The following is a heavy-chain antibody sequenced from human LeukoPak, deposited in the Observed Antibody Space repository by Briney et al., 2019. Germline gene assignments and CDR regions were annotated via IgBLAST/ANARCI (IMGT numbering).Heavy chain of an antibody. J-gene: IGHJ3*02. CDR2: IWYGGSNR. CDR3: AKDRTGGSLDAFDI. D-gene: IGHD1-26*01. CDR1: GFTFSSYG. Sequence: GGSLRLSCAASGFTFSSYGMHWVRQAPGKGLEWVAVIWYGGSNRYYADSVKGRFTISRDNSKNTLYLQMNSLRAEDTAVYYCAKDRTGGSLDAFDIWGQGTMVTVSS. V-gene: IGHV3-30*02.